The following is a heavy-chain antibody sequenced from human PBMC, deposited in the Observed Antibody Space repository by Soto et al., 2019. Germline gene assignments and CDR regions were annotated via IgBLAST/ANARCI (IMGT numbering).Heavy chain of an antibody. CDR1: GFTFSSYA. CDR2: ISGSAATT. J-gene: IGHJ6*03. Sequence: EVRLLESGGGLVQPGGSLRLSCAASGFTFSSYAMSWVRQAPGKGLEWVSAISGSAATTFYADSGKGRFIVSRDNSKNTLYLQMNSLRAEDTAVYYCARGPRYCSGYSCDYYMDVWGKGTTVTVSS. D-gene: IGHD2-15*01. CDR3: ARGPRYCSGYSCDYYMDV. V-gene: IGHV3-23*01.